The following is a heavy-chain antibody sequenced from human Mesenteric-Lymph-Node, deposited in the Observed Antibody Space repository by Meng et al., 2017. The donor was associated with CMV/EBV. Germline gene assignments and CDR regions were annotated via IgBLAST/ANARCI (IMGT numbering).Heavy chain of an antibody. J-gene: IGHJ6*02. Sequence: GGSLRLSCAGSGFIFSNYAINWVRQAPGKGLEWVSTISGRGDRTYYADSVKGRFTFSRDNANNRVYVQMSTLRADDTAVYYCAKDFRMVADGIYFAMEVWGQGTTVTVSS. CDR3: AKDFRMVADGIYFAMEV. V-gene: IGHV3-23*01. CDR1: GFIFSNYA. CDR2: ISGRGDRT. D-gene: IGHD6-13*01.